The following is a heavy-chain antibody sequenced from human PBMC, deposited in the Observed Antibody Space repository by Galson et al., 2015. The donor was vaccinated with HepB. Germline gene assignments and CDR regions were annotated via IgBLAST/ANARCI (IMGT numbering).Heavy chain of an antibody. CDR2: IWYDGSYK. J-gene: IGHJ3*01. V-gene: IGHV3-33*01. D-gene: IGHD6-19*01. CDR3: TRDQWQFYAFDL. CDR1: GFTFSNFG. Sequence: SLRLSCAAYGFTFSNFGMHWVRQAPGKGLEWVAVIWYDGSYKFYGDSVKGRFTVSRDNSKNTMYLEMNTLRVEDTAVYFCTRDQWQFYAFDLWGQGTMVTVSS.